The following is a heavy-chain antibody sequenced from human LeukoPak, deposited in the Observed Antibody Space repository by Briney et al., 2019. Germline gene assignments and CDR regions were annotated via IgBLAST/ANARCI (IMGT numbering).Heavy chain of an antibody. CDR2: ITHNGDS. V-gene: IGHV4-34*01. CDR1: GGSLRGYY. J-gene: IGHJ4*02. D-gene: IGHD6-13*01. CDR3: ARARGATAGYDS. Sequence: SERLSLTCAVQGGSLRGYYWTWIRQPPGKGLEWIGEITHNGDSDYNPPLRTRVTVSGDTSTNQFFLDMSSVTAADTAIYYCARARGATAGYDSWGQGVLATVSS.